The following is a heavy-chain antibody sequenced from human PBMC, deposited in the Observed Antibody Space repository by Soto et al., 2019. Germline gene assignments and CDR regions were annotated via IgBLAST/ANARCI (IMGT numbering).Heavy chain of an antibody. D-gene: IGHD7-27*01. CDR1: GFTFASFA. J-gene: IGHJ2*01. Sequence: EEQLLESGGGLVQPGGSLRLSCVVSGFTFASFAMSWVRQAPGKGLEWVSTINDRDDTTYYADSVKGRFTISKDNSKNHLYLHMNSLSAEDTACYSFCLGWYFDLWGRGTLVSVSS. CDR3: CLGWYFDL. CDR2: INDRDDTT. V-gene: IGHV3-23*01.